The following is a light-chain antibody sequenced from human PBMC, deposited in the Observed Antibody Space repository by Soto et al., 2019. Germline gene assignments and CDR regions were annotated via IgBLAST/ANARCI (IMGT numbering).Light chain of an antibody. CDR2: WAS. Sequence: DIVMTQSPDSLAVSLGERATINCKSSQSVLYSSNNKNYLAWHQQKPGQPPKLLIYWASTLDSGVPDRFSGSGSGTDFTLTISSLQAEDVAVYYCQQHYSSPQTFGQGTKVEIK. J-gene: IGKJ2*01. CDR1: QSVLYSSNNKNY. CDR3: QQHYSSPQT. V-gene: IGKV4-1*01.